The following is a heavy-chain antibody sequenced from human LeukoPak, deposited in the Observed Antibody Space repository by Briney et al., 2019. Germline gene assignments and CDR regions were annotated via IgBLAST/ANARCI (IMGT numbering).Heavy chain of an antibody. V-gene: IGHV4-31*03. D-gene: IGHD5-12*01. J-gene: IGHJ4*02. CDR3: ARIGYSGYDYVDC. CDR2: IYYSGST. CDR1: GGSISSGGYY. Sequence: PSETLSLTCTVSGGSISSGGYYWSWIRQHPGKGLEWIGYIYYSGSTYYNPSLKSRVTISVDTSKNQFSLKLSSVTAADTAVYYCARIGYSGYDYVDCWGQGTLVTVSS.